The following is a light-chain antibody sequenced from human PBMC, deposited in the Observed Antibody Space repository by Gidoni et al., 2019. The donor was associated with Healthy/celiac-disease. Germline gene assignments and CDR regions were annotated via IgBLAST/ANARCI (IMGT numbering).Light chain of an antibody. CDR1: QSVLYSSKNKNY. V-gene: IGKV4-1*01. CDR3: QQYYSTLYX. CDR2: WAS. Sequence: DIVMTQSPDSLAVSLGERATINCKSSQSVLYSSKNKNYLAWYQQKPGQPPKLIIYWASTRESGVPDRFSGSGSGTDFTLTISSLQAEDVAVYYCQQYYSTLYXVXQGTKLEIK. J-gene: IGKJ2*01.